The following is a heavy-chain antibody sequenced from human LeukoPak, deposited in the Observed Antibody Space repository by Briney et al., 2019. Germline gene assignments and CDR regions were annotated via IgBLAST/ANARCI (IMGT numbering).Heavy chain of an antibody. J-gene: IGHJ4*02. CDR1: GYTFTSYG. CDR2: ISAYNGNT. D-gene: IGHD3-22*01. Sequence: ASVKVSCKASGYTFTSYGISWVRQAPGQGLEWMGWISAYNGNTNYAHKLQGRVTMTTDTSTSTAYMELRSLRSDDTAVYYCARAVWPYDSSGYYPYWGQGTLVTVSS. CDR3: ARAVWPYDSSGYYPY. V-gene: IGHV1-18*01.